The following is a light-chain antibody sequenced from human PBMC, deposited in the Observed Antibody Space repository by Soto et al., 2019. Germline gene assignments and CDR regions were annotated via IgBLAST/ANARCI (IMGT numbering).Light chain of an antibody. CDR1: SSDVGDYNL. J-gene: IGLJ1*01. CDR2: EGS. V-gene: IGLV2-23*01. Sequence: QSVLTQPASVSGSPGQSITISCTGTSSDVGDYNLVSWYQQHPGKAPKLMIYEGSKRPSGVSNRFSGSKSGNTASLTISILQPADEADYYCCSYSNINTTACVFGTGTKLTVL. CDR3: CSYSNINTTACV.